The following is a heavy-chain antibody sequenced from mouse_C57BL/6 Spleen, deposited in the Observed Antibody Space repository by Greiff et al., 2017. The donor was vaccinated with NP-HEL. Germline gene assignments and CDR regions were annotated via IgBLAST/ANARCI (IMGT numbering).Heavy chain of an antibody. Sequence: VQLQESGAELVRPGTSVKVSCKASGYAFTNYLIEWVKQRPGQGLEWIGVINPGSGGTNYNEKFKGKATLTADKSSSTAYMQLSSLTSEDSAVYFCALDGYYNYYAMDYWGQGTSVTVSS. CDR1: GYAFTNYL. CDR2: INPGSGGT. CDR3: ALDGYYNYYAMDY. V-gene: IGHV1-54*01. J-gene: IGHJ4*01. D-gene: IGHD2-3*01.